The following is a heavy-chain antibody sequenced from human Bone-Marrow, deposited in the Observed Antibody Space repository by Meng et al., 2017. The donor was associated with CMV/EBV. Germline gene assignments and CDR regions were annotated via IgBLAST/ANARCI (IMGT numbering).Heavy chain of an antibody. CDR2: IYYSGST. J-gene: IGHJ4*02. CDR1: GGSISSSSYY. Sequence: ESLRLSCTVSGGSISSSSYYWGWIRQPPGKGLEWIGSIYYSGSTYYNPSLKSRVTISVDTSKNQFSLKLSSVTAADTAVYYCARHRLGMSDILNWGQGTLVTVSS. D-gene: IGHD3-9*01. CDR3: ARHRLGMSDILN. V-gene: IGHV4-39*01.